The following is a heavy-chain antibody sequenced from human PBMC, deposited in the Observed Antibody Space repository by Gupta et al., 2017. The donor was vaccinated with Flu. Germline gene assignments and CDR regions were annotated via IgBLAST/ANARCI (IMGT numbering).Heavy chain of an antibody. V-gene: IGHV3-48*03. CDR3: ARRDGSQYYYGMDV. CDR1: GFTFSSYD. CDR2: ISSSGYTI. J-gene: IGHJ6*02. D-gene: IGHD3-10*01. Sequence: EVQLVESGGGLVQPGGSLRLSCAASGFTFSSYDMNWVRQAPGKGLEWVSYISSSGYTIHYADSVKGRFTISRDNTKSSLYLQMNSLRAEDTAVYYCARRDGSQYYYGMDVWGQGTTVIVSS.